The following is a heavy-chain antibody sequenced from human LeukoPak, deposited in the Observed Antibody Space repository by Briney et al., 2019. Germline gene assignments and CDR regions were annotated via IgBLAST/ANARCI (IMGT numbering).Heavy chain of an antibody. CDR1: GFTFSSYW. V-gene: IGHV3-74*01. CDR3: AKADGIAAALILDY. Sequence: GGSLRLSCAASGFTFSSYWMHWVRQAPGKGLVWVSRINSDGSSTSYADSVKGRFTISRDNSKNTLYLQMNSLRAEDTAVYYCAKADGIAAALILDYWGQGTLVTVSS. CDR2: INSDGSST. J-gene: IGHJ4*02. D-gene: IGHD6-13*01.